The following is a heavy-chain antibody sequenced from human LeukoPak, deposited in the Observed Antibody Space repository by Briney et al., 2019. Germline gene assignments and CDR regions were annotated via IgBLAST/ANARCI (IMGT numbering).Heavy chain of an antibody. D-gene: IGHD1/OR15-1a*01. V-gene: IGHV3-64*01. J-gene: IGHJ6*03. Sequence: GGSLRLSCAASGFAFTSYVMHWVRQAPGKGLEYVSAISSNGGSTYYAKSVKGRFTISRDNSKNPLYLQMGSLRAEDMAVYYCARNGLEQDYYYMDVWGKGTTVTVSS. CDR1: GFAFTSYV. CDR2: ISSNGGST. CDR3: ARNGLEQDYYYMDV.